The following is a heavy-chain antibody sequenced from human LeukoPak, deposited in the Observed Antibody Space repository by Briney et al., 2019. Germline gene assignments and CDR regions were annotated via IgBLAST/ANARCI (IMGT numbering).Heavy chain of an antibody. CDR3: ARGGRWELPRPYAFDI. D-gene: IGHD1-26*01. V-gene: IGHV1-18*01. Sequence: ASVKVSCKAAGYMFITYGISWVRQAPGQGLEWMGWISTYNGHTNYAQKLQGRVTMTTDTSTSTAYMELRNLRSDDTAVYYCARGGRWELPRPYAFDIWGQGTMVTVSS. CDR1: GYMFITYG. J-gene: IGHJ3*02. CDR2: ISTYNGHT.